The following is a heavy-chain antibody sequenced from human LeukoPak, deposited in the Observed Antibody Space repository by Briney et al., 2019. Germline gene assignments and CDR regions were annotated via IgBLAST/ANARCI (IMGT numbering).Heavy chain of an antibody. Sequence: ASVKVSCKASGYTFTSYGISWVRQAPGQGLEWMGWISAYNGNTNYAQKLQGRVTMTTDTSTSTAYMELRSLRSDDTAVYYCARLTTGSSGYYPSDYWGQGTLVTVSS. V-gene: IGHV1-18*01. CDR1: GYTFTSYG. D-gene: IGHD3-22*01. CDR3: ARLTTGSSGYYPSDY. J-gene: IGHJ4*02. CDR2: ISAYNGNT.